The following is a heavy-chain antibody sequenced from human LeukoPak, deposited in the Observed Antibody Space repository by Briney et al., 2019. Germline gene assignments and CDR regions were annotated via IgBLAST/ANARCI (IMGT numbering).Heavy chain of an antibody. V-gene: IGHV4-30-4*01. CDR1: GGSISSGDYY. D-gene: IGHD6-13*01. Sequence: SETLSLTCTVSGGSISSGDYYWSWIRQPPGKGLEWIGYIYYSGSTYYNPSLKSRVTMSVDTSKNQFSLKLSSVTAADTAVYYCARGFSSSWYGYWGQGTLVTVSS. CDR3: ARGFSSSWYGY. CDR2: IYYSGST. J-gene: IGHJ4*02.